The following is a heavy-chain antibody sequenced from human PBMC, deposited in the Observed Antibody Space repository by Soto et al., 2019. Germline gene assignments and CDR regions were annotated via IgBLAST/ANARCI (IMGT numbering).Heavy chain of an antibody. Sequence: XETLSLTCTVCGASISGFYWSWIRKSAGKGLEWIGRIYATGTTDYNPSLKSRVMMSVDTSKKQFSLKLRSVTAADTAVYYCVRDGTKTLRDWFDPWGQGISVTGSS. J-gene: IGHJ5*02. D-gene: IGHD1-1*01. CDR3: VRDGTKTLRDWFDP. CDR2: IYATGTT. V-gene: IGHV4-4*07. CDR1: GASISGFY.